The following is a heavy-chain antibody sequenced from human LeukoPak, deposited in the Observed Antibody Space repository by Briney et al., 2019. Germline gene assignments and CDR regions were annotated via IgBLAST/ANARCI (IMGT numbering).Heavy chain of an antibody. D-gene: IGHD1-26*01. CDR3: ARAGGSYAGAFDI. V-gene: IGHV3-48*04. CDR1: GFIFSAYS. J-gene: IGHJ3*02. CDR2: FNSASGTI. Sequence: GGSLRLSCAASGFIFSAYSMNWVRQAPGKGLEWLSYFNSASGTISYADSVKGRFTISRDNAKNSLYLQMNSLRAEDTAVYYCARAGGSYAGAFDIWGQGTMVTVSS.